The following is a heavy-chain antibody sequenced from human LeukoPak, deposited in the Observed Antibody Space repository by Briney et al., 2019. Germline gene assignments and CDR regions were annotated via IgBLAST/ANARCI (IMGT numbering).Heavy chain of an antibody. D-gene: IGHD5-12*01. J-gene: IGHJ3*02. Sequence: GGSLRLSCAASGFTFSSYGMHWVRQAPGKGLEWVAFIRYDGSNKYYADSVKGRFTISRDNSKNTLHLQMNGLRAEDTAVYYCARDPLDISRWANAFDIWGQGTTVIVSS. CDR2: IRYDGSNK. CDR3: ARDPLDISRWANAFDI. CDR1: GFTFSSYG. V-gene: IGHV3-30*02.